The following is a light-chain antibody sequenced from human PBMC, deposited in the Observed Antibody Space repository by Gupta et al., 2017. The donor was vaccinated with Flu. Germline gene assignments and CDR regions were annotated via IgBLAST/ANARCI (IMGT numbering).Light chain of an antibody. Sequence: SSLSASIGDIVTITCRASREISKSLDWYQQKPGKAPKPLIYDATNVEKGVPSRFSGSGSGTEFTITISSLQPEDFATYYCQQCDSLPNTFGQGTKMEIK. J-gene: IGKJ2*01. V-gene: IGKV1-33*01. CDR2: DAT. CDR1: REISKS. CDR3: QQCDSLPNT.